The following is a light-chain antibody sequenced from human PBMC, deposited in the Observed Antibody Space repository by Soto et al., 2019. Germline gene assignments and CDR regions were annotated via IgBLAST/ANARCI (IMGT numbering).Light chain of an antibody. CDR2: DAS. V-gene: IGKV1-33*01. J-gene: IGKJ5*01. Sequence: DIQMTQSPSSLSASVGDRVTITCQASQDISNYLNWYQQKPGKAPKLLIYDASNLETAVPSRFSGSGSGTDFTFTIISLQPEDIATYYCQQYDNLPITFGQGTRLEIK. CDR3: QQYDNLPIT. CDR1: QDISNY.